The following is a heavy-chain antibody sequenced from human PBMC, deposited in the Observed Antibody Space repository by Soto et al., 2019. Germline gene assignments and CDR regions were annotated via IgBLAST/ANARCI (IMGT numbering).Heavy chain of an antibody. J-gene: IGHJ6*02. CDR2: ISSSSSTI. V-gene: IGHV3-48*01. CDR1: GFTFSSYS. Sequence: EVQLVESGGGLVQPGGSLRLSCAASGFTFSSYSMNWVRQAPGKGLEWVSYISSSSSTIYYADSVKGRFTISRDNAQNSLYLQMNSLRAEDTAVYYCARDMSSSWSDYYYGMDVWGQGTTVTVSS. D-gene: IGHD6-13*01. CDR3: ARDMSSSWSDYYYGMDV.